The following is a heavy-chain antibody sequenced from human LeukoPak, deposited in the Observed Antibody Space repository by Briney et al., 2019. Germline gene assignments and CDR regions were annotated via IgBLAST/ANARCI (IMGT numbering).Heavy chain of an antibody. CDR2: ISTYNGNT. Sequence: EASVKVSCKASGYTFTSYGISWVRQRPGQGLEWMGGISTYNGNTDYAQKLQGRVPMTTDTSTSTAYMELRSLRSDDTAVYYCARDLRTPVAGNWFDPWGQGTLVAVSS. D-gene: IGHD6-19*01. CDR1: GYTFTSYG. V-gene: IGHV1-18*01. J-gene: IGHJ5*02. CDR3: ARDLRTPVAGNWFDP.